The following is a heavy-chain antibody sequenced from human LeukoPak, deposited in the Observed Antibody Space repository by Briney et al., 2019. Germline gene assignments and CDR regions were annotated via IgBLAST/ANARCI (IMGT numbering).Heavy chain of an antibody. CDR1: GYTFTSYD. CDR3: ARGGNDFWSGYNWFDP. V-gene: IGHV1-8*01. CDR2: TNPNSGNT. Sequence: VASVKVSCRASGYTFTSYDINWVRQATGQGLEWMGWTNPNSGNTGYAQKFQGRVTMTRNTSISTAYMELSSLRSEDTAVYYCARGGNDFWSGYNWFDPWGQGTLVTVSS. J-gene: IGHJ5*02. D-gene: IGHD3-3*01.